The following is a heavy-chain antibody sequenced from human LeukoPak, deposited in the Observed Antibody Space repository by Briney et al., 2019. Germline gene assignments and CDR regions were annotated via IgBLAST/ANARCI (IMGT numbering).Heavy chain of an antibody. D-gene: IGHD3-22*01. J-gene: IGHJ4*02. CDR3: ARDFFHSSESRPFDY. CDR2: ISGSGGST. V-gene: IGHV3-23*01. Sequence: GGSLRLSCAASGFTFSSYAMSWVRQAPGKGLEWVSAISGSGGSTYYADSVKGRFTISRDNAKNLLYMQMDSLRVEDTAVYYCARDFFHSSESRPFDYWGQGILVTVSS. CDR1: GFTFSSYA.